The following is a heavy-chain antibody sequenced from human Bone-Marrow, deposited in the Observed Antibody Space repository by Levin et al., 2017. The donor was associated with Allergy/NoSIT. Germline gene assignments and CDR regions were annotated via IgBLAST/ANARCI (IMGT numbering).Heavy chain of an antibody. CDR3: TAASKFVAS. CDR1: GIAVNGNY. J-gene: IGHJ5*01. V-gene: IGHV3-66*02. D-gene: IGHD2-2*01. CDR2: MYAAGDT. Sequence: GESLKISCAASGIAVNGNYMSWVRQTPGKALQWVSIMYAAGDTNYVYSVRGRFTMSRDNSKNMLYLQMNSLRPEDTALYYCTAASKFVASWGQGTLVTVSS.